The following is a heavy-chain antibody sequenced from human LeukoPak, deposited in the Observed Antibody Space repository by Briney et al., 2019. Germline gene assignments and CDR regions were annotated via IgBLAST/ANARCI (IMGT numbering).Heavy chain of an antibody. CDR1: GGSISSYY. CDR3: ASLYGSGQGYYMDV. Sequence: SETLSLTCTVSGGSISSYYWSWIRQPAGKGQEWIGRIYTSGSTNYNPSLKSRVTMSVDTSKNQFSLKLSSVTAADTAVYYCASLYGSGQGYYMDVWGKGTTVTVSS. CDR2: IYTSGST. V-gene: IGHV4-4*07. J-gene: IGHJ6*03. D-gene: IGHD3-10*01.